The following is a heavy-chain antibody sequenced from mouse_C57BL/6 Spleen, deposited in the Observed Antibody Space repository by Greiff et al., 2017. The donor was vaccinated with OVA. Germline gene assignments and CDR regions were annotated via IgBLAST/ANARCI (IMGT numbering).Heavy chain of an antibody. CDR3: ARSDYDERIYAMDY. CDR1: GYTFTDYY. CDR2: INPNNGGT. D-gene: IGHD2-4*01. V-gene: IGHV1-26*01. J-gene: IGHJ4*01. Sequence: EVQLQQSGPELVKPGASVKISCKASGYTFTDYYMNRVKQSHGKSLEWIGDINPNNGGTSYNQKFKGKATLTVDKSSSTAYMELRSLTSEDSAVYYCARSDYDERIYAMDYWGQGTSVTVSS.